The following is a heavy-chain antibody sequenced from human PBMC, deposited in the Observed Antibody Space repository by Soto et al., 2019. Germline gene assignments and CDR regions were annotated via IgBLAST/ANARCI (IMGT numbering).Heavy chain of an antibody. D-gene: IGHD1-26*01. CDR1: GFTFSNAW. Sequence: GGSLRLSCAASGFTFSNAWMSWVRQAPGKGLEWVGRIKSKTDGGTTDYAAPVKGRFTISRGDSKNTLYLQMNSLKTEDTAVYYCTTVRIVGATTPRDYWGQGTLVTVSS. CDR2: IKSKTDGGTT. V-gene: IGHV3-15*01. CDR3: TTVRIVGATTPRDY. J-gene: IGHJ4*02.